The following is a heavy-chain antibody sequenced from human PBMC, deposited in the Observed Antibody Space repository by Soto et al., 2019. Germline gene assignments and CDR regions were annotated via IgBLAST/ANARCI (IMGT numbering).Heavy chain of an antibody. CDR1: SGSISSSNW. V-gene: IGHV4-4*02. D-gene: IGHD6-13*01. CDR3: ARLIAPLDSSSWYKVDY. Sequence: PSETLSLTCAVSSGSISSSNWWSWVRQPPGKGLEWIGEIYHSGSTNYNPSLKSRVTISVDKSKNQFSLKLSSVTAADTAVYYCARLIAPLDSSSWYKVDYWGQGTLVTVSS. CDR2: IYHSGST. J-gene: IGHJ4*02.